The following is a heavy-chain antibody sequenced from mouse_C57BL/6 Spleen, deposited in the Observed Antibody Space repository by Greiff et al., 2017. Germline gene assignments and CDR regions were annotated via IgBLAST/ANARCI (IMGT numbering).Heavy chain of an antibody. Sequence: EVQLVESGGGLVQSGRSLRLSCATSGFTFSDFYMEWVRQAPGKGLEWIAASRNKANDYTTEYSASVKGRFIVSRDTSQSILYLQMNALRAEDTAIYYCARDALYDEGYFDVWGTGTTVTVSS. J-gene: IGHJ1*03. CDR2: SRNKANDYTT. CDR1: GFTFSDFY. CDR3: ARDALYDEGYFDV. V-gene: IGHV7-1*01. D-gene: IGHD2-3*01.